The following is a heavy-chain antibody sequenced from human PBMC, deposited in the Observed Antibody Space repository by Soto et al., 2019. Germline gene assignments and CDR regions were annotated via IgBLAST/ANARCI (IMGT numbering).Heavy chain of an antibody. J-gene: IGHJ4*02. CDR2: IYSAGST. CDR1: GFTASSNY. D-gene: IGHD6-13*01. V-gene: IGHV3-53*01. Sequence: GGSLRLSCEASGFTASSNYMTWVRQAPGKGLEWVSVIYSAGSTYYADSVKGRFTISRDNSKNTLFLQMNSLRAEDTAVYYCARLRLDGAVAGNHYFDFWGLGTLVTVSS. CDR3: ARLRLDGAVAGNHYFDF.